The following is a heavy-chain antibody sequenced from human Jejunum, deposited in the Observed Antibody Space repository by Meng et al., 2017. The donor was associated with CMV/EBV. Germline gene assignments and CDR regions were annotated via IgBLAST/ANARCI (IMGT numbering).Heavy chain of an antibody. V-gene: IGHV2-5*01. Sequence: HRDRGVGGGRKRQRQGEALGWIALIYWKDEKRYSQSQKSRHTINKDTSKNQMVLTMTNMDPVYTAAYYCAHRRPVGYTYGHDAFDIWGQGTMVTVSS. CDR1: HRDRGVG. CDR3: AHRRPVGYTYGHDAFDI. J-gene: IGHJ3*02. D-gene: IGHD5-18*01. CDR2: IYWKDEK.